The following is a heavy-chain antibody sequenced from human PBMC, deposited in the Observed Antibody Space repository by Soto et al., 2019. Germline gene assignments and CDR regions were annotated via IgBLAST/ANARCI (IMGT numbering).Heavy chain of an antibody. D-gene: IGHD4-17*01. Sequence: GGSLRLSCAASGFTFSSYGMHWVRQAPGKGLEWVAVIWYDGSNKYYADSVKGRFTISRDNSKNTLYLQMNSLRAEDTAVYYCARDSSDYGDPTFDYWGQGTLVTVSS. CDR3: ARDSSDYGDPTFDY. CDR2: IWYDGSNK. CDR1: GFTFSSYG. J-gene: IGHJ4*02. V-gene: IGHV3-33*01.